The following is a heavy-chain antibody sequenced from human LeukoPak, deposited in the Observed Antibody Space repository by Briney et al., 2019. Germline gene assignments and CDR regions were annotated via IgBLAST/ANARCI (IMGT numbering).Heavy chain of an antibody. V-gene: IGHV1-18*01. CDR3: ARGRNNYDFWSGYRGNWFDP. Sequence: ASVKVSCKASGYTFTSYGISWVRQAPGQGLEWMGWISAYNGNTNYAQKFQGRVTITRNTSISTAYMELSSLRSEDTAVYYCARGRNNYDFWSGYRGNWFDPWGQGTLVTVSS. J-gene: IGHJ5*02. D-gene: IGHD3-3*01. CDR1: GYTFTSYG. CDR2: ISAYNGNT.